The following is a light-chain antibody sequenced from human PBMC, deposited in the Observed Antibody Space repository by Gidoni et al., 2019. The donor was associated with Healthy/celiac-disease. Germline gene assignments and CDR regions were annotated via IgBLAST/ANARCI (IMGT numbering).Light chain of an antibody. CDR3: QAWDSSVV. Sequence: SYELTQPPSVSVSPGQTASITCSGDKLGDKYACWYQQKPGQSPVLVIYQESKRPTGVPGRFSGSNSGNTATLTISGTRAMDEADYYCQAWDSSVVFGGGTKLTVL. CDR2: QES. CDR1: KLGDKY. J-gene: IGLJ3*02. V-gene: IGLV3-1*01.